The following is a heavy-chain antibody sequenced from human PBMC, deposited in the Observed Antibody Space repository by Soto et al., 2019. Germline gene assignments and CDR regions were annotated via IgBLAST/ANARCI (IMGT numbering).Heavy chain of an antibody. CDR2: IGTAGDT. Sequence: EGSLRLSCSASGFTFSSYDMHWVRQGPGKGLEWVSAIGTAGDTNYAGSVKGRFTISRENAKNSLYLQMNSLRAGDTAIYFCARAIGPTLFDYWGQGTLVTVSS. V-gene: IGHV3-13*04. D-gene: IGHD3-22*01. J-gene: IGHJ4*02. CDR3: ARAIGPTLFDY. CDR1: GFTFSSYD.